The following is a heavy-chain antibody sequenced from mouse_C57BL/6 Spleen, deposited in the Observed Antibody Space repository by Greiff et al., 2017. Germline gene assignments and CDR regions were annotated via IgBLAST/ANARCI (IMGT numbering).Heavy chain of an antibody. CDR2: IRSKSNNYAT. CDR1: GFSFNTYA. CDR3: VRGAYYSDYAMDY. Sequence: EVQLVESGGGLVQPKGSLKLSCAASGFSFNTYAMNWVRQAPGKGLEWVARIRSKSNNYATYYADSVKDRFTISRDDSESMLYLQMNNLKTEDTAMYYWVRGAYYSDYAMDYWGQGTSVTVSS. J-gene: IGHJ4*01. V-gene: IGHV10-1*01. D-gene: IGHD2-12*01.